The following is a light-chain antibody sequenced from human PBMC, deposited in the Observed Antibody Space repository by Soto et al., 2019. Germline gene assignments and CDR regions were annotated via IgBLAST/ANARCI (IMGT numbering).Light chain of an antibody. CDR2: DVT. Sequence: QSALTQPASVSGSPGQSITLSCTGTSRYVGAYNYVSWYQQHPGKAPKLMVYDVTNRPSGVSDRFSGSKSGNTASLTISGLQAEDEADYFCSSHSNITPYVFGTGTKVTVL. V-gene: IGLV2-14*01. J-gene: IGLJ1*01. CDR3: SSHSNITPYV. CDR1: SRYVGAYNY.